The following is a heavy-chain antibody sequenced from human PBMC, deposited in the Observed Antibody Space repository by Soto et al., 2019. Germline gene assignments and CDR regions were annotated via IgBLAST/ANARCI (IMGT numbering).Heavy chain of an antibody. V-gene: IGHV4-4*02. D-gene: IGHD3-22*01. CDR1: GGSISGRNW. Sequence: SETLSLTCVVSGGSISGRNWWSWVRQAPGKGLEWIVEVFHSGDTTYTPSLRSRVTISVDKSKNQFSLKLNSVTAADTAVYYCARLIYDSRLNYFYFDFWGQGALVTVSS. J-gene: IGHJ4*02. CDR2: VFHSGDT. CDR3: ARLIYDSRLNYFYFDF.